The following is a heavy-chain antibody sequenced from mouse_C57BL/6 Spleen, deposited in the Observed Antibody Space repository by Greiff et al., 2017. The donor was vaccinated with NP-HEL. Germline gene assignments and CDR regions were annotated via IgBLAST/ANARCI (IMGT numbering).Heavy chain of an antibody. CDR1: GFTFSDYY. V-gene: IGHV5-16*01. D-gene: IGHD2-14*01. J-gene: IGHJ2*01. Sequence: DVQLQESEGGLVQPGSSMKLSCTASGFTFSDYYMAWVRQVPEKGLEWVANINYDGSSTYYLDSLKSRFIISRDNAKNILYLQMSSLKSEDTATYYCARDWYDFDYWGQGTTLTVSS. CDR3: ARDWYDFDY. CDR2: INYDGSST.